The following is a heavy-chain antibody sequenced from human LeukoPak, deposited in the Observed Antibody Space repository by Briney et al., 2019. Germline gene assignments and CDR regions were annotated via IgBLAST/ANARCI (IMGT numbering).Heavy chain of an antibody. CDR3: ARARQSIAVAGTNYFDY. CDR1: GGTFSSYA. Sequence: ASVKVSCKASGGTFSSYAISWVRQAPGQGLEWMGGIIPIFGTANYAQKFQGRVTITADESTSTAYMELSSLRSEDTAVYYCARARQSIAVAGTNYFDYWGQGTLVTVSS. J-gene: IGHJ4*02. CDR2: IIPIFGTA. V-gene: IGHV1-69*13. D-gene: IGHD6-19*01.